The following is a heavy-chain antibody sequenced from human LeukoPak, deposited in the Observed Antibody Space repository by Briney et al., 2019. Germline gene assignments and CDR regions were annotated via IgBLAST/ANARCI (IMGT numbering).Heavy chain of an antibody. Sequence: GGSLRLSCEGTAFIFSGHWMNWARQAPGKGLEWVASINQNGNERQYVDSVKGRFSISRDNTKGSLFLQLNSLRAEDTAVYYCAKSKGPQKGSSSFGVALLYYYYGMDVWGQGTTVTVSS. CDR2: INQNGNER. D-gene: IGHD3-3*01. J-gene: IGHJ6*02. V-gene: IGHV3-7*03. CDR1: AFIFSGHW. CDR3: AKSKGPQKGSSSFGVALLYYYYGMDV.